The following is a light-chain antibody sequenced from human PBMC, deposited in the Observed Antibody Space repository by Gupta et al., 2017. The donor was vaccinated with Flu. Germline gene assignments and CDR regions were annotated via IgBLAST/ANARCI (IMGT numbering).Light chain of an antibody. J-gene: IGLJ2*01. CDR3: QVWDSGRDHSGL. CDR2: ADS. CDR1: NIGSKG. Sequence: GDNIGSKGVHWYQQKPGQAPVLVVYADSDRPSGIPERFSGAHSGNTATLTISSVEAGDEAADHCQVWDSGRDHSGLFGGGTKLTVL. V-gene: IGLV3-21*02.